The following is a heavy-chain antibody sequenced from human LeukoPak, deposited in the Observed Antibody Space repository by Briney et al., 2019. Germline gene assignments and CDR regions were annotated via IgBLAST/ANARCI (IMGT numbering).Heavy chain of an antibody. CDR1: GFTFSSYA. J-gene: IGHJ6*02. Sequence: GGSLRLSCAASGFTFSSYAMSWVRQAPGKGLEWVSAISGSGGSTYYADSVKGRFTISRGNSKNTLYLQMNSLRAEDTAVYYCAKAPERTGDLYYYYGMDVWGQGTTVTVSS. CDR3: AKAPERTGDLYYYYGMDV. V-gene: IGHV3-23*01. D-gene: IGHD7-27*01. CDR2: ISGSGGST.